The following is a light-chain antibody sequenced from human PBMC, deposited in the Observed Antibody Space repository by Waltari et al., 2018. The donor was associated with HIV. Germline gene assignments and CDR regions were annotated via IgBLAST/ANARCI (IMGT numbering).Light chain of an antibody. V-gene: IGLV1-44*01. CDR3: AAWDDSLNGRI. CDR1: TPNIGSNT. J-gene: IGLJ2*01. Sequence: QSVLTQPPSASGPPGQRVTISCSGSTPNIGSNTVSWFQQLPGTAPKLLIYLNNKRPSGVPDRISGSKSGTSASLAISGLQSEDEAHYYCAAWDDSLNGRIFGGGTKLTVL. CDR2: LNN.